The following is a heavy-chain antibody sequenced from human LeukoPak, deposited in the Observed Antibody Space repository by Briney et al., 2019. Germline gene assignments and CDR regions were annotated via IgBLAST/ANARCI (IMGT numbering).Heavy chain of an antibody. Sequence: ASVKVSCKASGYTFTGYYMHWVRQAPGQGLEWMGWISAYNGNTNYAQKLQGRVTMTTDTSTSTAYMELRSLRSDDTAVYYCARRGDSSGYYRAFDAFDIWGQGTMVTVSS. CDR2: ISAYNGNT. V-gene: IGHV1-18*04. CDR3: ARRGDSSGYYRAFDAFDI. D-gene: IGHD3-22*01. J-gene: IGHJ3*02. CDR1: GYTFTGYY.